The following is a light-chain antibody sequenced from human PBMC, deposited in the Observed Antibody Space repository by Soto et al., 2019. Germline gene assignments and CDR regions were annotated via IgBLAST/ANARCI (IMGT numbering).Light chain of an antibody. CDR1: SSDVGGYNY. J-gene: IGLJ1*01. CDR2: DVS. CDR3: NSYTTSNTRQIV. V-gene: IGLV2-14*01. Sequence: QPVLTHPASVSGSPVQSITISCTGTSSDVGGYNYVSWYQQHPGKAPKFMMYDVSNRPSGVSTRFSGSKSGNTASLTISGLPAEDEADYYCNSYTTSNTRQIVFGTGTKLTVL.